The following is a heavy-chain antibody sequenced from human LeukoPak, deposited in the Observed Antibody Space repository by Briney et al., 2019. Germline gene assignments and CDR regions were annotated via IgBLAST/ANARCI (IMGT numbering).Heavy chain of an antibody. CDR1: GFTFSSYA. CDR2: ISGSGGST. CDR3: AKVSVITMIVVVITSTGLDY. V-gene: IGHV3-23*01. D-gene: IGHD3-22*01. J-gene: IGHJ4*02. Sequence: GGSLRLSCAASGFTFSSYAMSWVRQVPGKGLEWVSAISGSGGSTYYADSVKGRFTISRDNSKNTLYLQMNSLRAEDTAVYYCAKVSVITMIVVVITSTGLDYWGQGTLVTVSS.